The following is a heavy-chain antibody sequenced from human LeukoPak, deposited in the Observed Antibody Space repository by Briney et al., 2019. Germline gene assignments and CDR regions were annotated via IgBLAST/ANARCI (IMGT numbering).Heavy chain of an antibody. Sequence: PGGSLRLSCAAPGFTFSRYAMTWVRQALGKGLEWVSAFSGSAGSTYYADSVKGRFTISRDNSKNTLYLQMDSLRAEDTAVYYCAKRPSTSWYDDAFDIWGQGTMVTVSS. V-gene: IGHV3-23*01. CDR3: AKRPSTSWYDDAFDI. D-gene: IGHD6-13*01. J-gene: IGHJ3*02. CDR1: GFTFSRYA. CDR2: FSGSAGST.